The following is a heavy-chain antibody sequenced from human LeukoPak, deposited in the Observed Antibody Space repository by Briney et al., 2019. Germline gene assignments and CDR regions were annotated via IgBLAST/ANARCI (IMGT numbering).Heavy chain of an antibody. CDR2: IYYSGST. V-gene: IGHV4-59*08. Sequence: SETLSLTCTVSGGSISSYYWIWIRQPPGKGLEWIGYIYYSGSTNYNPSLKSRVTISVDTSKNQFSLKLSSVTAADTAVYYCARLRYAFDYWGQGTLVTVSS. D-gene: IGHD2-2*01. J-gene: IGHJ4*02. CDR1: GGSISSYY. CDR3: ARLRYAFDY.